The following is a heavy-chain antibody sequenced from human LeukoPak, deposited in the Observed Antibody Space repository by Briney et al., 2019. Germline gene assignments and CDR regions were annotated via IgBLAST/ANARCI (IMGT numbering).Heavy chain of an antibody. V-gene: IGHV4-34*01. CDR2: INHSGST. J-gene: IGHJ4*02. Sequence: ASETLSLTCAVYGGSFSAYYWSWIRQPAGKGLEWIGEINHSGSTNYNPSLKSRVAISVDTSRNQFSLRLSSVTAADTAVYYCARGQRITMTDWGQGTLVTVSS. D-gene: IGHD3-22*01. CDR1: GGSFSAYY. CDR3: ARGQRITMTD.